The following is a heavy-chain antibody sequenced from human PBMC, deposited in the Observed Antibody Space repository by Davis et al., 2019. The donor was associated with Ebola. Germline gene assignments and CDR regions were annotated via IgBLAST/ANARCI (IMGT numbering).Heavy chain of an antibody. D-gene: IGHD1-7*01. CDR2: IDPSGGTT. CDR1: GYTFTNYY. CDR3: ARGFYNWNFQDYFDY. Sequence: ASVKVSCKASGYTFTNYYIHWVRQAPGQGLEWMGSIDPSGGTTIYAQRFQGKVTMIRDTSTSTVYVDLSSLRSEDTAVYYCARGFYNWNFQDYFDYWGQGTLVTVSS. V-gene: IGHV1-46*01. J-gene: IGHJ4*02.